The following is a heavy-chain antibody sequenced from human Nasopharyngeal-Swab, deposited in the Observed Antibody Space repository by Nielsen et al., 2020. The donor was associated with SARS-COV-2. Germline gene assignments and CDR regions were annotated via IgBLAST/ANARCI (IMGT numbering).Heavy chain of an antibody. J-gene: IGHJ4*02. CDR1: GLTFTNSW. Sequence: GESLKISCAASGLTFTNSWMSWVRQAPGKGLEWVANIKQDGSDKYYVDSVKGRFTISRDNAKNSLELQMNSLRVEDTAVYYCAREAYCGGDCYFDYWGQGTLVTVSS. V-gene: IGHV3-7*01. D-gene: IGHD2-21*02. CDR2: IKQDGSDK. CDR3: AREAYCGGDCYFDY.